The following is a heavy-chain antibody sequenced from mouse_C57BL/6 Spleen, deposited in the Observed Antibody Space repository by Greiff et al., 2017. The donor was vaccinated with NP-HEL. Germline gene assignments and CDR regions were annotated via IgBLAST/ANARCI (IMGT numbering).Heavy chain of an antibody. Sequence: QVQLQQPGAELVKPGASVKLSCKASGYTFTSYWMQWVKQRPGQGLEWIGEIDPSDSYTNYNQKFKGKATVTVDPSSSTAYMQLSSLTSEDSAVYYCARSFTTVVARYFDVWGTGTTVTVSS. CDR3: ARSFTTVVARYFDV. CDR1: GYTFTSYW. D-gene: IGHD1-1*01. CDR2: IDPSDSYT. J-gene: IGHJ1*03. V-gene: IGHV1-50*01.